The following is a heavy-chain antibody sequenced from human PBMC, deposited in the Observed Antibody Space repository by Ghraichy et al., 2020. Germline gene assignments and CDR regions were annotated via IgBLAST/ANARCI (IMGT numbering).Heavy chain of an antibody. V-gene: IGHV3-48*01. D-gene: IGHD2-2*01. J-gene: IGHJ4*02. Sequence: GGSLRLSCAASGFTFSSYSMNWVRQAPGKGLEWVSYISSSSSTIYYADSVKGRFTISRDNAKNSLYLQMNSLRAEDTAVYYCAAPAATGLWAVALDYWGQGTLVTVSS. CDR3: AAPAATGLWAVALDY. CDR2: ISSSSSTI. CDR1: GFTFSSYS.